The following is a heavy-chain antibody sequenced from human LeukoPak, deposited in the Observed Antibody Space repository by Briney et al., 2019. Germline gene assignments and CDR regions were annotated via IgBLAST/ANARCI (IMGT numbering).Heavy chain of an antibody. CDR2: ISGSGGST. V-gene: IGHV3-23*01. CDR1: GFTFSSYA. J-gene: IGHJ4*02. CDR3: ARGNYYFDY. Sequence: PGGSLKLSCAASGFTFSSYAMSWVRQAPGKGLEWVSAISGSGGSTYYADSVKGRFTISRDNAKNSLYLQMNSLRAEDTAVYYCARGNYYFDYWGQGTLVTVSS. D-gene: IGHD4-11*01.